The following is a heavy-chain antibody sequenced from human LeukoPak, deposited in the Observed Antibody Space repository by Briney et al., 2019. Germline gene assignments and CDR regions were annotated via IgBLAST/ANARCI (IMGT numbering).Heavy chain of an antibody. D-gene: IGHD3-22*01. Sequence: ASVKVSCQASGYTFTDYYMHWVRQAPGQGLDWMGWINPNSGGTNYAQKFQGRVTMTRDTSISTAYMGLSRLRSDDTAVYYCARVYLGVYYYGSSGYSHLDYWGQGTLVTVSS. CDR2: INPNSGGT. J-gene: IGHJ4*02. V-gene: IGHV1-2*02. CDR3: ARVYLGVYYYGSSGYSHLDY. CDR1: GYTFTDYY.